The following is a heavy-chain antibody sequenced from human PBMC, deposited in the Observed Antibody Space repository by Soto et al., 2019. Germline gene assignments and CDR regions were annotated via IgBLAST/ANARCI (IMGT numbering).Heavy chain of an antibody. J-gene: IGHJ6*03. CDR1: GYTFTSYD. V-gene: IGHV1-8*01. Sequence: ASGKVCCKASGYTFTSYDINWVRQATGQGLEWMGWMNPNSGNTGYAQKFQGRVTMTRNTSISTAYMELSSLRSEDTAVYYCARGDEVATILRYYYYYMDVWGKGTTVTVSS. D-gene: IGHD5-12*01. CDR3: ARGDEVATILRYYYYYMDV. CDR2: MNPNSGNT.